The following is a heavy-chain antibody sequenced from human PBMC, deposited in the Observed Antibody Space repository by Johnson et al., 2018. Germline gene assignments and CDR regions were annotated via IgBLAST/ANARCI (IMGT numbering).Heavy chain of an antibody. CDR3: AKDLLVRSGDYHMDV. D-gene: IGHD6-6*01. V-gene: IGHV3-30*18. Sequence: QVQLVQSGGGLVQPGGSLRLSCAASGFTFSSYDMHWVRQATGKGLEWVAIISYDGSNKYYADSVKGRFTISRDNSKNTLYLQMNSLRGEDTAVYYCAKDLLVRSGDYHMDVWGKGTTVTGSS. CDR2: ISYDGSNK. CDR1: GFTFSSYD. J-gene: IGHJ6*04.